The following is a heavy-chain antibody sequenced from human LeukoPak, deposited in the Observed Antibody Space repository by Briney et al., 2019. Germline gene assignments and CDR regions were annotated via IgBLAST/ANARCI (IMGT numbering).Heavy chain of an antibody. CDR3: AKRDYSNYDLDY. CDR1: GFTFSSYA. Sequence: GRSLRLSCAASGFTFSSYAMSWVRQAPGKGLEWVSAISGSGGSTYYADSVKGRFTISRDNSKNTLYLQMNSLRAEDTAVYYCAKRDYSNYDLDYWGQGTLVTVSS. J-gene: IGHJ4*02. CDR2: ISGSGGST. D-gene: IGHD4-11*01. V-gene: IGHV3-23*01.